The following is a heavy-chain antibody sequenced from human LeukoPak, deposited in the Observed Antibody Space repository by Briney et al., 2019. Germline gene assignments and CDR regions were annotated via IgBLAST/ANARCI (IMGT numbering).Heavy chain of an antibody. V-gene: IGHV1-18*01. J-gene: IGHJ4*02. CDR1: GYTFTSYG. Sequence: GASVKVSCKASGYTFTSYGISWVRQAPGQGLEWMGWISAYNGNTNYAQKLQGRVTMTTDTSTSTAYMELRSLRSDDTAVYYCARDSPLNIAGNKNLFDYWGQGTLVTVPS. CDR2: ISAYNGNT. D-gene: IGHD6-13*01. CDR3: ARDSPLNIAGNKNLFDY.